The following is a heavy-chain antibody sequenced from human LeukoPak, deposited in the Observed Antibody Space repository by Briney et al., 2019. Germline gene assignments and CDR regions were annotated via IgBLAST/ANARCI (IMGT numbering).Heavy chain of an antibody. CDR3: ARGGLYYYDSSGSYYGLNFDY. V-gene: IGHV1-2*02. CDR2: INPNSGGT. CDR1: GYTFTGYY. Sequence: ASVKVSSKASGYTFTGYYMHWVRQAPGQGLEWMGWINPNSGGTNYAQKFQGRVTMTRDTSISTAYMELSRLRSDDTAVYYCARGGLYYYDSSGSYYGLNFDYWGQGTLVTVSS. D-gene: IGHD3-22*01. J-gene: IGHJ4*01.